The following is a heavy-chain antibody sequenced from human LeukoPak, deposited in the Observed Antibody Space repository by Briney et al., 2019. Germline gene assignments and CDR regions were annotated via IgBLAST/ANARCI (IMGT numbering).Heavy chain of an antibody. D-gene: IGHD6-19*01. J-gene: IGHJ4*02. CDR1: GFTFSYYW. Sequence: PGGSLRLSCAASGFTFSYYWITWVRQAPGKGLEWVANIKEGGGEEHYVDSVRGRFTISRDNAKNSIYLQMNSLRAEDTAVYECARDPGWYRADYWGQGTLVTVSS. CDR2: IKEGGGEE. V-gene: IGHV3-7*04. CDR3: ARDPGWYRADY.